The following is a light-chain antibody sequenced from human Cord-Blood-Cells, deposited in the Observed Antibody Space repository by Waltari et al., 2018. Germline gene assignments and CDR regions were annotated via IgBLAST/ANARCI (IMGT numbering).Light chain of an antibody. CDR3: QQRGT. V-gene: IGKV3-20*01. CDR1: QSVSSSY. CDR2: GAS. J-gene: IGKJ1*01. Sequence: EIVLTQSPGTLSLSPGERATLSCRASQSVSSSYLAWYQQKPGQAPRLLIYGASSRATGIPDRFSGSGSGTDFTLTISRLEPEDFAVYYCQQRGTFGQGT.